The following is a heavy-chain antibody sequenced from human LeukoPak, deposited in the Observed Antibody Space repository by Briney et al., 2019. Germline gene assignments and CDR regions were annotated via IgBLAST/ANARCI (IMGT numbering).Heavy chain of an antibody. Sequence: GGSLRLSCAASGLTFSSHWMSWVRQAPGKGLEWVANIKQDGSVIYYVDSVKGRFTISRDNAKNSLYLQMNSLRAEDTAVYYCARDGWSYDLSWGQGTLVTVSS. CDR3: ARDGWSYDLS. D-gene: IGHD3-10*01. CDR2: IKQDGSVI. V-gene: IGHV3-7*01. CDR1: GLTFSSHW. J-gene: IGHJ5*02.